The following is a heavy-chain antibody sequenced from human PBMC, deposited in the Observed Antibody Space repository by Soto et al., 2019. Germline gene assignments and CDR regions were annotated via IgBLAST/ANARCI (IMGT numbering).Heavy chain of an antibody. Sequence: PSETLSLTCTVSGDSIRSYYWSWIRQPPGKGLEWIGYIYDSGSTNYNPSLKSRVTISVDTSKSQFSLKLSSVTAADTAVYYCARDRAYYESSGLYFDYWGQGTPVTVS. CDR2: IYDSGST. CDR1: GDSIRSYY. CDR3: ARDRAYYESSGLYFDY. V-gene: IGHV4-59*01. D-gene: IGHD3-22*01. J-gene: IGHJ4*02.